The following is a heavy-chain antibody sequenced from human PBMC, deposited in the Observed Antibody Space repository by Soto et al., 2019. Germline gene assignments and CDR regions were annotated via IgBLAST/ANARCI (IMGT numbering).Heavy chain of an antibody. CDR1: GFTFSGYG. J-gene: IGHJ4*02. CDR2: IWYDGSKT. D-gene: IGHD3-16*01. Sequence: GGSLRLSCEASGFTFSGYGFHWVRQAPGKGLEWGAVIWYDGSKTYYVESVKGRFTISRDDSKNTLYLQMNSLRAEDTAVYSCARDFGSTNYYFDYWGLGTLVTVSS. V-gene: IGHV3-33*01. CDR3: ARDFGSTNYYFDY.